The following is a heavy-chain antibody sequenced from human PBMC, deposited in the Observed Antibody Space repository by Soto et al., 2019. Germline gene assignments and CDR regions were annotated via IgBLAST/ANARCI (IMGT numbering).Heavy chain of an antibody. CDR1: GFTFSSYG. D-gene: IGHD6-19*01. CDR2: IWYDGSNK. Sequence: QVQLVESGGGVVQPGRSLRLSCAASGFTFSSYGMHWVRQAPGKGLEWVAGIWYDGSNKYYADSVKGRFTISRDNSKNSLYRQMNSLRAEDTAVYYCARDRDSGWYYFDYWGQGTLVTVSS. CDR3: ARDRDSGWYYFDY. J-gene: IGHJ4*02. V-gene: IGHV3-33*01.